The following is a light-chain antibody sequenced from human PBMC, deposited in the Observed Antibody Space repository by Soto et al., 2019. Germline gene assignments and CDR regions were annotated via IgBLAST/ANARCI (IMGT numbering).Light chain of an antibody. CDR3: QQYYSTPRT. Sequence: DIVMSQSPDSLAVSLGERATINCKSSQSVLYSSNNKNYLAWYQQKQGQPPKLLIYWASIRESGVPDRFTGSGSETDFTLTISSLQAEDVAVYYCQQYYSTPRTFCQGTKVEIK. V-gene: IGKV4-1*01. J-gene: IGKJ1*01. CDR2: WAS. CDR1: QSVLYSSNNKNY.